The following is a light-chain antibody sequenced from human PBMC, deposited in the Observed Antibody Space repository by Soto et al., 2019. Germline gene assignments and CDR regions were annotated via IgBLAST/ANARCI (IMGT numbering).Light chain of an antibody. CDR3: QQSYSNHLT. V-gene: IGKV1-39*01. J-gene: IGKJ1*01. CDR1: QSISSY. CDR2: AAS. Sequence: DIQMTQSPSSLSASVGDRVTITFRASQSISSYLNWYQQKPGKAPKLLIYAASSLQSGVPSRFSGSGSGTDFTLTISSLQPEDFATYICQQSYSNHLTFGQWNTVDI.